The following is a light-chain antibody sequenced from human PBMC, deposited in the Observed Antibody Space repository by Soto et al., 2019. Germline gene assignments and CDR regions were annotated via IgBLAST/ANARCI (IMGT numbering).Light chain of an antibody. CDR2: DVS. V-gene: IGLV2-14*03. Sequence: QSALTQPASVSASPGQSITITCTGSNTDVGHDDFVSWYQQHPGKAPKLMIYDVSRRPSGVSDRFSGSKSGNTASLTISGLQAEDEADYYSGSDTSIKTWVFGGGTKLTVL. J-gene: IGLJ3*02. CDR3: GSDTSIKTWV. CDR1: NTDVGHDDF.